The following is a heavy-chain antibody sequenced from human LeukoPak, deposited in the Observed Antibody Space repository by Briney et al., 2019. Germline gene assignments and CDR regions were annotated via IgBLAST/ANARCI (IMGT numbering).Heavy chain of an antibody. J-gene: IGHJ5*02. CDR2: INSDGRSA. D-gene: IGHD1-26*01. V-gene: IGHV3-74*01. CDR3: AKLLGGGSSDP. Sequence: GGSLRLSCAGSGFTFTNYWMSWVRQAPGKGLVWVSRINSDGRSASYADSVKGRFTISRDNSKNTLYLQMNSLRAEDTAVYYCAKLLGGGSSDPWGQGTLVTVSS. CDR1: GFTFTNYW.